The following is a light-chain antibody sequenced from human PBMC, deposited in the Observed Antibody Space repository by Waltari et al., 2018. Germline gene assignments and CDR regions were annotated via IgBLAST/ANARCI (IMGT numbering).Light chain of an antibody. CDR1: QSVSSNY. CDR2: GAS. CDR3: QEYDDSPPWT. V-gene: IGKV3-20*01. J-gene: IGKJ1*01. Sequence: EIVLTQSPGTLSLSPGERATLSCRAGQSVSSNYLAWFQQKPGQAPRLLIYGASSRATGIPDRFSGSGSGTDFTLTISRLEPEDFAVYYCQEYDDSPPWTFGQGTKVEIK.